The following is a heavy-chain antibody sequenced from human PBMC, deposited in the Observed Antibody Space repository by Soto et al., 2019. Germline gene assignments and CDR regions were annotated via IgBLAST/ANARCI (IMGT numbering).Heavy chain of an antibody. CDR1: GGSISSYY. D-gene: IGHD2-2*01. CDR3: ARDQVPAPLLGWFDP. CDR2: IYYSGST. J-gene: IGHJ5*02. Sequence: QVQLQESGPGLVKPSETLSLTCTVSGGSISSYYWSWIRQPPGKGLEWIGYIYYSGSTNYNPSLKRRVTISVNTSKNKFSLKLSSVTAADTAVYYCARDQVPAPLLGWFDPWGQGTLVTVSS. V-gene: IGHV4-59*01.